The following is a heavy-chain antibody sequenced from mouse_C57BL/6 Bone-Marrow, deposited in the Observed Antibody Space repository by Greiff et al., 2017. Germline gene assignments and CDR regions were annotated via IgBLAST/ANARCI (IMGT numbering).Heavy chain of an antibody. CDR2: IDPEDGET. V-gene: IGHV14-2*01. D-gene: IGHD2-2*01. J-gene: IGHJ3*01. CDR3: ASQGYGYHFAY. Sequence: EVQLQQSGAELVKPGASVKLSYTASGFNIKDYYMHWVKQRTEQGLEWIGRIDPEDGETKYAAKFQGKATITADTSSNSAYLQLSSLTSDVIAVYYCASQGYGYHFAYWGQGTLVNGSA. CDR1: GFNIKDYY.